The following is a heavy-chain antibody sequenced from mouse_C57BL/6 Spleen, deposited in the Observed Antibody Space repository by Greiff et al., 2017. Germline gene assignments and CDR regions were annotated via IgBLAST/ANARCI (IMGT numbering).Heavy chain of an antibody. CDR2: IDPENGDT. V-gene: IGHV14-4*01. J-gene: IGHJ4*01. CDR3: TAGSSSNY. CDR1: GFNIKDDY. D-gene: IGHD1-1*01. Sequence: EVQLVESGAELVRPGASVKLSCTASGFNIKDDYMHWVKQRPEQGLEWIGWIDPENGDTEYASKFQGKATITADTSSNTAYLQLSSLTSEDTAVYYCTAGSSSNYWGQGTSVTVSS.